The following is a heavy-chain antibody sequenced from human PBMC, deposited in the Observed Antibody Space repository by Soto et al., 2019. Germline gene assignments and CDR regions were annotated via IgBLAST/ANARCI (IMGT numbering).Heavy chain of an antibody. D-gene: IGHD3-3*01. J-gene: IGHJ4*02. CDR1: GFTFSSYE. V-gene: IGHV3-48*03. CDR3: ARGRFGVVPYYFDY. CDR2: ISSSGSTI. Sequence: EVQLLESGGGLVQPGGSLRLSCAASGFTFSSYEMNWVRQAPGKGLEWVSYISSSGSTIYYADSVKGRFTISRDNAKNSLYLQMNSLRAEDTAVYYCARGRFGVVPYYFDYWGQGTLVTVSS.